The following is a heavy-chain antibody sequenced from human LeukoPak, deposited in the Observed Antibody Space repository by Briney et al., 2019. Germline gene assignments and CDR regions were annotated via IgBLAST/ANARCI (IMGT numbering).Heavy chain of an antibody. D-gene: IGHD3-10*01. V-gene: IGHV7-4-1*02. Sequence: ASVKVSCKASGYIFTGYYVHWVRQAPGQGLEWMGWINTNTGNPTYAQGFTGRFVFSLDTSVSTAYLQISSLKAEDTVVYYCARELLWFGEFPNWFDPWGQGTLVTVSS. CDR2: INTNTGNP. J-gene: IGHJ5*02. CDR1: GYIFTGYY. CDR3: ARELLWFGEFPNWFDP.